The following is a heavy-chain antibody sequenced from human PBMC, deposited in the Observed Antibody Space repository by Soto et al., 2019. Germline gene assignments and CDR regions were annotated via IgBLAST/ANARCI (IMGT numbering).Heavy chain of an antibody. CDR1: GGSLSSSHW. CDR3: VRDADETAIVPAPWLV. D-gene: IGHD2-21*02. Sequence: TLSLTCAVSGGSLSSSHWWGWVRQAPGKGLEWIGEIYHSGSTNYNPSLKSRITMSVDKSKNQFSVNLSSVTAADTAVYYCVRDADETAIVPAPWLVWGRGTMVTVS. V-gene: IGHV4-4*02. CDR2: IYHSGST. J-gene: IGHJ3*01.